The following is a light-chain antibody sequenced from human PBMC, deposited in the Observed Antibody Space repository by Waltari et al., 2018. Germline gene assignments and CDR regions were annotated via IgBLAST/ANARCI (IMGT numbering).Light chain of an antibody. J-gene: IGLJ3*02. CDR1: SSDIGAYIH. CDR2: EVS. Sequence: QSALTQPASVSWSPGQSLTISCSGTSSDIGAYIHVSWYQQHPGKAPKLMIYEVSNRPSGFSNRFSGSKSGNTASLTISGLQADDESHYYCTSFTSSATWVFGGGTKVTVL. CDR3: TSFTSSATWV. V-gene: IGLV2-14*01.